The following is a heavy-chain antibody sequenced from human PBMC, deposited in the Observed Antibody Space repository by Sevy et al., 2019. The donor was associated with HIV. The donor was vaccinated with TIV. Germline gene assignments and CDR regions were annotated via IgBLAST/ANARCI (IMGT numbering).Heavy chain of an antibody. D-gene: IGHD6-13*01. CDR2: IFHSGST. J-gene: IGHJ5*02. CDR3: ARDREGTIAIAAAGWFDP. V-gene: IGHV4-61*01. Sequence: SETLFLTCTVSGGSVSSGSYYWSWIRQPPGKGLEWIGYIFHSGSTNYNPSLKSRVTISVDTSKNEFSLRLSSVTAADTAVYYCARDREGTIAIAAAGWFDPWGQGTLVTVSS. CDR1: GGSVSSGSYY.